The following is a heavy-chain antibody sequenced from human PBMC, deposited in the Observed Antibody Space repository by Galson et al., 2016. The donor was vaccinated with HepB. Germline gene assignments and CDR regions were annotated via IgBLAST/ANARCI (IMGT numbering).Heavy chain of an antibody. V-gene: IGHV4-39*01. CDR2: IYYGGNT. D-gene: IGHD3-22*01. CDR3: ARPVYDSRGYYFY. Sequence: GWIRQPPGKGLEWIGSIYYGGNTYYNPSLKSRVTISVDTSKNQFSLNLRSVTAADTAVYYCARPVYDSRGYYFYWGQGTLVTVSS. J-gene: IGHJ4*02.